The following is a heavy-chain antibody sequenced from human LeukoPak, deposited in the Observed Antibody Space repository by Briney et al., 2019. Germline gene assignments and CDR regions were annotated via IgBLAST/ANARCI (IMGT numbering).Heavy chain of an antibody. CDR3: ARDSSSDKYCSGGSCYSWYYGMDV. D-gene: IGHD2-15*01. CDR1: GYTFTNYA. Sequence: GASVKISCTASGYTFTNYAMQWVRQAPGQRLEWMGWINPNSGGTNYAQKFQGWVTMTRDTSISTAYMELSRLRSDDTAVYYCARDSSSDKYCSGGSCYSWYYGMDVWGQGTTVTVSS. J-gene: IGHJ6*02. CDR2: INPNSGGT. V-gene: IGHV1-2*04.